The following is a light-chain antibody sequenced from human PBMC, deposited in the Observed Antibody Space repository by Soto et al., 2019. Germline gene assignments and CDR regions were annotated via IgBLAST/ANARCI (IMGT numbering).Light chain of an antibody. CDR1: GSDVGAYNY. CDR3: CSDAGSPYV. J-gene: IGLJ1*01. V-gene: IGLV2-11*01. Sequence: QSALTQPRSVSGSPGQSVTISCTGTGSDVGAYNYVSWYQQHPGKAPKFIIYDVSKRPSGVPDRFSGSKSGNTASLTITGLQAEDEAEYYCCSDAGSPYVFGTGNKVTVL. CDR2: DVS.